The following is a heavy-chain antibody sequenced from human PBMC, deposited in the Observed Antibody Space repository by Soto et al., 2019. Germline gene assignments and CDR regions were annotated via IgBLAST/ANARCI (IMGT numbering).Heavy chain of an antibody. D-gene: IGHD6-19*01. CDR2: ISWNSGSI. CDR1: GFTFDDYA. CDR3: AKESFETAGFDY. V-gene: IGHV3-9*01. J-gene: IGHJ4*02. Sequence: SLRLSCAASGFTFDDYAMHWVRQAPGKGLEWVSGISWNSGSIGYADSVKGRFTISRDNAKNSLYLQMNSLRAGDTALYYCAKESFETAGFDYWGRGTLVPVS.